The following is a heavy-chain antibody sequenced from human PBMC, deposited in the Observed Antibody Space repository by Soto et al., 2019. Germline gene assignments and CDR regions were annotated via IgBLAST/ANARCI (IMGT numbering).Heavy chain of an antibody. CDR3: ARDMKVRGYY. Sequence: GASVKVSCKASPGYTLTALHWVRQAPGQRLEWMGWLVTGNGETKYSQKFQGRVTMTRDTSISTAYMELSRLRSNDTAVYYCARDMKVRGYYWGQGTLVTVSS. V-gene: IGHV1-2*02. CDR1: PGYTLTA. CDR2: LVTGNGET. D-gene: IGHD5-12*01. J-gene: IGHJ4*02.